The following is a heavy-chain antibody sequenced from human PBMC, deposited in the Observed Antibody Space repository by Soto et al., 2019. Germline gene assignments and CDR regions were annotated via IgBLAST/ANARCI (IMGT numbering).Heavy chain of an antibody. CDR3: ARMSSSISPGC. D-gene: IGHD2-2*01. Sequence: ELQLVESGGGLVQPGGSVRLSCAASGFTFSTYSMNWVRQAPGKGLEWVAYINSTGTIKYYAGSVKGRFTISRDNAKNSLYLQMNSLRAEDTAVYYCARMSSSISPGCWGQGTLVTVSS. J-gene: IGHJ4*02. CDR1: GFTFSTYS. CDR2: INSTGTIK. V-gene: IGHV3-48*01.